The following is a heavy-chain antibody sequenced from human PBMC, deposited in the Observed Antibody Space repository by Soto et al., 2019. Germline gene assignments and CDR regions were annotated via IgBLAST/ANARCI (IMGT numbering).Heavy chain of an antibody. CDR1: GGSISSYY. J-gene: IGHJ4*02. CDR2: IYYSGST. Sequence: SETLSLTCTVSGGSISSYYWSWIRQPPGKGLEWIRYIYYSGSTNHNPSLKSRVTISVHKSKNEFSLELTSATAADTAVYYCARGDYGGIFDFWGQGTLVTVSS. CDR3: ARGDYGGIFDF. D-gene: IGHD4-17*01. V-gene: IGHV4-59*12.